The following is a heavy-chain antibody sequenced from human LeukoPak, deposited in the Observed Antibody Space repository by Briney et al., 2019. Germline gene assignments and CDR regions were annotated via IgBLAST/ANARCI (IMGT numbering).Heavy chain of an antibody. CDR1: GFTFSSYA. D-gene: IGHD3-3*01. CDR2: ISGSGGST. V-gene: IGHV3-23*01. Sequence: GASPRLSCAASGFTFSSYAMSWVRQAPGKGLEWVSAISGSGGSTYYADSVKGRFTISRDNSKNTLYLQMNSLRAEDTAVYYCAKSAYYDFWSGYRHYFDYWGQGTLVTVSS. J-gene: IGHJ4*02. CDR3: AKSAYYDFWSGYRHYFDY.